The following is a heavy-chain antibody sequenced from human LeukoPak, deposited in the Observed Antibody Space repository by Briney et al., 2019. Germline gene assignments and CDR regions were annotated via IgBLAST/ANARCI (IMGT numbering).Heavy chain of an antibody. CDR1: GRSFSDYY. Sequence: PSGTLSLTCAVYGRSFSDYYWSWIRQPPGKGLEWIGEINHSGSTNYNPSLRSRVTISVDTSKDQFSLRLNSVTAADTAVYYCARGQTTPVGINDYWGQGTLVTVSS. CDR3: ARGQTTPVGINDY. J-gene: IGHJ4*02. V-gene: IGHV4-34*01. D-gene: IGHD1-1*01. CDR2: INHSGST.